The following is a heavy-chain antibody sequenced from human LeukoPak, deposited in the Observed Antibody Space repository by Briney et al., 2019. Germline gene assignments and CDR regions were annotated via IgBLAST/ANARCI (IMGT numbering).Heavy chain of an antibody. D-gene: IGHD2-15*01. Sequence: GGSLRLSCAASGFTVSSNYMSWVRQAPGKGLEWVSVIYSGSSTYYADSVKGQFTISRDNSKNTLYLQMNSLRAEDTAVYYCARARIFDYWGQGTLVTVSS. V-gene: IGHV3-53*01. J-gene: IGHJ4*02. CDR2: IYSGSST. CDR3: ARARIFDY. CDR1: GFTVSSNY.